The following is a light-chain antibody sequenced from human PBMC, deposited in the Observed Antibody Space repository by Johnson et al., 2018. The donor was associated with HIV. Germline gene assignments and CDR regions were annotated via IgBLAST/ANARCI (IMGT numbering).Light chain of an antibody. Sequence: QYVLTQSPSVSAAPGQKVTISCSGSSSTIGNNYVSWYQLLPGTAPKLLIYKNDKRPSGIPDRFSGSKSGTSATLGIAGLQTGDEADYYCGTWDTSLTTGGVFGTGTKVTVL. J-gene: IGLJ1*01. CDR3: GTWDTSLTTGGV. CDR2: KND. CDR1: SSTIGNNY. V-gene: IGLV1-51*02.